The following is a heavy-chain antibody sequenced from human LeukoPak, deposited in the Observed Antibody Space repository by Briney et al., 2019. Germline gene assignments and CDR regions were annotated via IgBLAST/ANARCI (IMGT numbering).Heavy chain of an antibody. Sequence: PSETLSLTCTVSGASISSYYWSWIRQPAGKGLEWVGRIYTSGSTNYNPSLKSRVTMSVDTSRNQFSLKLSSVTAADTAVYYCAREQLERLYKYNWFDPWGQGTLVTVSS. D-gene: IGHD6-13*01. CDR3: AREQLERLYKYNWFDP. V-gene: IGHV4-4*07. CDR1: GASISSYY. CDR2: IYTSGST. J-gene: IGHJ5*02.